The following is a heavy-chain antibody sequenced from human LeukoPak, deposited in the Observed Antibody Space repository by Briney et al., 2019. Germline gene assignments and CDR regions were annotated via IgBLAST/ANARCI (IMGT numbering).Heavy chain of an antibody. Sequence: GGSLRLSCAASGFTFSSYAMSWVRQAPGKGLEWVSAISGSGSSTYYADSVKGRFTISRDNAMNTLFLQMNSLRAEDTAVYYCAKAMLTTYGGLFDYWGQGTLVTVSS. CDR3: AKAMLTTYGGLFDY. CDR2: ISGSGSST. J-gene: IGHJ4*02. V-gene: IGHV3-23*01. D-gene: IGHD4-23*01. CDR1: GFTFSSYA.